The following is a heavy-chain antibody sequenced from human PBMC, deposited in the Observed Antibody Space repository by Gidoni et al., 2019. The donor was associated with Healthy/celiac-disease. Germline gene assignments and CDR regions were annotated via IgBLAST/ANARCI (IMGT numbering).Heavy chain of an antibody. CDR3: AKQARLAAAGRYYHYGMDV. CDR1: GFTFRSYA. CDR2: ISGRGGST. D-gene: IGHD6-13*01. V-gene: IGHV3-23*04. J-gene: IGHJ6*02. Sequence: EVQLVESGGGLVQHGGSMRLSWAAYGFTFRSYAMSWVRQAPGKGLELVSAISGRGGSTYYADSVKGRFTISRDNSKNTLYLQMNSLRAEDTAVYYCAKQARLAAAGRYYHYGMDVWGQGTTVTVSS.